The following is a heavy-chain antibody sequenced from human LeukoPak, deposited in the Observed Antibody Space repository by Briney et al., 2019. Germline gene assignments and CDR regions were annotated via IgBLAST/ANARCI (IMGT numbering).Heavy chain of an antibody. CDR1: GGSISSSNW. CDR2: IYHSGST. D-gene: IGHD6-19*01. Sequence: SGTLSLTCAVSGGSISSSNWWSWVRQPPGKGLEWIGEIYHSGSTNYNPSLKSRVTISVDKSKNQFSLKLSSVTAADTAVYYCARRSTNIAVAGGFDYWGQGTLVTVSS. V-gene: IGHV4-4*02. CDR3: ARRSTNIAVAGGFDY. J-gene: IGHJ4*02.